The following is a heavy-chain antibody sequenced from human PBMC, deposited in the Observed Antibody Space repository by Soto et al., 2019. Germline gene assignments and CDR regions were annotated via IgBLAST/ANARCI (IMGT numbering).Heavy chain of an antibody. D-gene: IGHD2-21*02. V-gene: IGHV3-9*01. CDR2: ISWNSGNI. CDR3: TKTRDLGKCGAYCPGNLGFDP. Sequence: PGGSLRLSCAASGFTFDDYAMHWARQVPGKGLEWVSGISWNSGNIKYADSVRGRFTISRDNAKNSVYLQMDSLRTDDTALYHCTKTRDLGKCGAYCPGNLGFDPWGQGTLVTVSS. CDR1: GFTFDDYA. J-gene: IGHJ5*02.